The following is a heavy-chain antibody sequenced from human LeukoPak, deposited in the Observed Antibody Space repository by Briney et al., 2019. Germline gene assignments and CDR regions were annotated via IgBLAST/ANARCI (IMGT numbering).Heavy chain of an antibody. V-gene: IGHV3-7*01. D-gene: IGHD3-3*01. CDR2: IKQDGSEK. J-gene: IGHJ5*02. Sequence: TGGSLRLSCEASGFTFSGYRMTWVRQAPGKGLEWVANIKQDGSEKYYVDSVKGRFTISRDNAKNSLYLQMNSLRAEDTAVYYCARVLEWLLDPPNDASWFDPWGQGTLVTVSS. CDR3: ARVLEWLLDPPNDASWFDP. CDR1: GFTFSGYR.